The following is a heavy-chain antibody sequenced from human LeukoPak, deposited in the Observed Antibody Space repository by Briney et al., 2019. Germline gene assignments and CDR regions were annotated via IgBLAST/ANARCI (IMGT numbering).Heavy chain of an antibody. V-gene: IGHV3-23*01. J-gene: IGHJ4*02. D-gene: IGHD3-22*01. CDR1: GFTFSSYA. CDR3: TTSLGYDSSGYSYYFDY. CDR2: ISGSGGST. Sequence: GGSLRLSCAASGFTFSSYAMSWVRQAPGKGLEWVSAISGSGGSTYYADSVKGRFTISRDNSKNTLYLQMNSLKTEDTAVYYCTTSLGYDSSGYSYYFDYWGQGTLVTVSS.